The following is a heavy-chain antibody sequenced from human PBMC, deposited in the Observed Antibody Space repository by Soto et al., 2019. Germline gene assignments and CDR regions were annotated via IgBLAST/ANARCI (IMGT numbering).Heavy chain of an antibody. Sequence: QVQLQESGPGLVKPSETLSLTCTVSGGSISSYYWSWIRQPAGQGLEWIGRIYTSGSTHYNPSLTRRVTMSVDTTKTQFSLKLSSGTAADTAVYYCAREITMVRGVNNWFDPWGQGTLVTVSS. V-gene: IGHV4-4*07. J-gene: IGHJ5*02. D-gene: IGHD3-10*01. CDR2: IYTSGST. CDR1: GGSISSYY. CDR3: AREITMVRGVNNWFDP.